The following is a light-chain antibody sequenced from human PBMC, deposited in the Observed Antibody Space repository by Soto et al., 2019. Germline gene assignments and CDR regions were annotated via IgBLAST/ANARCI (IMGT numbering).Light chain of an antibody. CDR3: RQRIVLPPTT. V-gene: IGKV3-11*01. J-gene: IGKJ5*01. CDR1: QSIHTS. Sequence: LTQSPATLSLSPGERATLSCRASQSIHTSLAWYQQKSGKRPQLVIYDSSLRQNGVPERFGGSRSGTEFTLTINSLVPEEVSVTYCRQRIVLPPTTFGQGTRLEIK. CDR2: DSS.